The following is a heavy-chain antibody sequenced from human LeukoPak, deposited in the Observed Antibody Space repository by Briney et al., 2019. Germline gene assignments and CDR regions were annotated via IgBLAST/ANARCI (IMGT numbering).Heavy chain of an antibody. CDR2: ISYDGSNK. Sequence: GGSLRLSCAASGFTFSSYWMTWVRQAPGKGLEWVAVISYDGSNKYYADSVKGRFTISRDNSKNTLYLQMNSLRAEDTAVYYCARDAPLYCSSTSCSYYFDYWGQGTLVTVSS. CDR1: GFTFSSYW. J-gene: IGHJ4*02. CDR3: ARDAPLYCSSTSCSYYFDY. V-gene: IGHV3-30*03. D-gene: IGHD2-2*01.